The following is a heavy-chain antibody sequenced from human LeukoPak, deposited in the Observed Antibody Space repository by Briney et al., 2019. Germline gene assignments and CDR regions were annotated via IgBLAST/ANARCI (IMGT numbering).Heavy chain of an antibody. D-gene: IGHD4-23*01. CDR2: IYYSGST. J-gene: IGHJ4*02. CDR3: ARDVYGGMAGGYFDY. V-gene: IGHV4-59*12. CDR1: GGSISSYY. Sequence: PSETLSLTCTVSGGSISSYYWSWIRQPPGKGLEWIGYIYYSGSTYYNPSLKSRVTISVDTSKNQFSLKLSSVTAADTAVYYCARDVYGGMAGGYFDYWGQGTLVTVSS.